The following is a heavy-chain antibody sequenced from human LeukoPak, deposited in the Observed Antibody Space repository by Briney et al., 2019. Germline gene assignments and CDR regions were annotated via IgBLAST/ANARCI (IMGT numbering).Heavy chain of an antibody. CDR1: GFTFSSYG. V-gene: IGHV3-30*18. CDR2: ISYDGSNK. Sequence: PGRSLRLSCAASGFTFSSYGMHWVRQAPGKGLEWVAVISYDGSNKYYADSVKGRFTTSRDNSKNTLYLQMNSLRAEDTAVYYCAKDSPSGSYSNGVDYWGQGTLVTVSS. J-gene: IGHJ4*02. D-gene: IGHD1-26*01. CDR3: AKDSPSGSYSNGVDY.